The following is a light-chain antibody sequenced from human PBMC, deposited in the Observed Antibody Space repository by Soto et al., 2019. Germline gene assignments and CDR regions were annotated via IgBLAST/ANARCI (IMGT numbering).Light chain of an antibody. Sequence: QSVLTQPPSVSGAPGQRVTISCTGSSSNIGAGYDVHWYQQLPGTAPKLLIYGNSNRPSGVPDRFSGSKSGTSASLAITGLQAEDKADYYCHSYDSSLSVYVFGTGTKVTVL. V-gene: IGLV1-40*01. J-gene: IGLJ1*01. CDR2: GNS. CDR3: HSYDSSLSVYV. CDR1: SSNIGAGYD.